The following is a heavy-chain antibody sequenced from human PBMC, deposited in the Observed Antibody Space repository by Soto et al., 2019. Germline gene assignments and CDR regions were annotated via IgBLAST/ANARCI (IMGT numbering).Heavy chain of an antibody. CDR2: IYHSGST. CDR3: ARANGGYGWRFDP. CDR1: GGSISSGGYS. V-gene: IGHV4-30-2*01. J-gene: IGHJ5*02. D-gene: IGHD5-12*01. Sequence: ASETLSLTCAVSGGSISSGGYSWSWIRQPPGKGLEWIGYIYHSGSTYYNPSLKSRVTISVDRSKNQFSLKLSSVTAADTAVYYCARANGGYGWRFDPWGQGTLVTVSS.